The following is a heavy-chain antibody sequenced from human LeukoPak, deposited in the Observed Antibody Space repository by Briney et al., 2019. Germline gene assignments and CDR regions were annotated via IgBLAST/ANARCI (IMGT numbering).Heavy chain of an antibody. CDR2: IIPIFGTA. D-gene: IGHD4-17*01. CDR1: GGTFISYA. V-gene: IGHV1-69*13. Sequence: PVKVSCKASGGTFISYAISWVRQAPGQGLEWMGGIIPIFGTANYAQKFQGRVTITADESTSTAYMEVSSLRSEDTAVYYRTVSYAYGDENWFDPWGQGTLVTVSS. CDR3: TVSYAYGDENWFDP. J-gene: IGHJ5*02.